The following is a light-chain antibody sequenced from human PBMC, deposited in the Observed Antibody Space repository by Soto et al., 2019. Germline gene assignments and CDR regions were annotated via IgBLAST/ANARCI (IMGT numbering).Light chain of an antibody. J-gene: IGLJ1*01. CDR3: CSYTGATVAYV. Sequence: QSALAQPASVSGSPGRPITHSCTGIRNDIGHYTLFSWYHLSPGKARNLLFYEDSKRPSGVSNRFSGSKSGDTASLTISGLQTEDEAAYSCCSYTGATVAYVFGTGTKVTVL. CDR2: EDS. V-gene: IGLV2-23*01. CDR1: RNDIGHYTL.